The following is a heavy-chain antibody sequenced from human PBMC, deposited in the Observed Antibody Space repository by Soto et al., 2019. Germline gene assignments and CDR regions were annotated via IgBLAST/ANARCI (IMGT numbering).Heavy chain of an antibody. CDR3: ARILHRSGWEGFDD. Sequence: QVTLKDSGPVLLKPTETLTLTCTVSGFSLSITGMGVSWVRQPPSKALEWLAHIFSNDEKSYNTSLKSRLTISKAASRGQVVLTNTTMYPLGTATYYRARILHRSGWEGFDDWGQGTLVTVSS. CDR1: GFSLSITGMG. V-gene: IGHV2-26*01. CDR2: IFSNDEK. D-gene: IGHD6-19*01. J-gene: IGHJ4*02.